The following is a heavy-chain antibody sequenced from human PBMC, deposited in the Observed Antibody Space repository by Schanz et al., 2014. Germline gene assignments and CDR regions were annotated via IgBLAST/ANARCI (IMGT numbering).Heavy chain of an antibody. V-gene: IGHV1-46*03. CDR1: GYTFTSYY. J-gene: IGHJ4*02. CDR3: ARDGEAAAGCDY. D-gene: IGHD6-13*01. CDR2: INPSGGST. Sequence: QVQLVQSGAEVKKPGASVKVSCKASGYTFTSYYMHWVRQALGQGLEWMGIINPSGGSTSYAQKFQGRVTMTRDTSTSTVYMELSSLRSEDTAVYYCARDGEAAAGCDYWGQGTLVTVSS.